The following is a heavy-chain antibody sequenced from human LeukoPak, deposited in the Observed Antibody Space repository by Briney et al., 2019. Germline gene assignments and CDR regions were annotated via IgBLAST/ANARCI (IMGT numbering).Heavy chain of an antibody. D-gene: IGHD6-13*01. CDR3: ARADQKGYSSSWYYYGMDV. CDR2: INPNSGGT. CDR1: GYTFTGYY. V-gene: IGHV1-2*04. J-gene: IGHJ6*04. Sequence: EASVKVSCKASGYTFTGYYMHWVRQAPGQGLEWMGWINPNSGGTNYAQKFQGWVTMTRDTSISTAYMELSRLRSDDTAVYDCARADQKGYSSSWYYYGMDVWGKGTTVTVSS.